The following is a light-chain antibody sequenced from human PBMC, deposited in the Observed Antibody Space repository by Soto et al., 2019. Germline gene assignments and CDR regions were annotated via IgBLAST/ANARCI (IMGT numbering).Light chain of an antibody. J-gene: IGKJ4*01. CDR1: QSVSSY. V-gene: IGKV3-11*01. CDR3: QQRSYWPPT. Sequence: IELTQSPATLSLSPGERATLSCRASQSVSSYLAWYQQKPGQAPRLLIYDASNRATGIPARFSGSGSGTDFTLSISSLESEDFAVYYCQQRSYWPPTFGGGTKVDI. CDR2: DAS.